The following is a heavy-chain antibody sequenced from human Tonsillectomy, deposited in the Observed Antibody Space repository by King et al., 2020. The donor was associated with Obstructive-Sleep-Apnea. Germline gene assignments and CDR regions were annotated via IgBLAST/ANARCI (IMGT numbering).Heavy chain of an antibody. CDR1: GGSFSVYY. V-gene: IGHV4-34*01. D-gene: IGHD5-18*01. J-gene: IGHJ4*02. CDR3: ARRIPDTAMVH. Sequence: VQLQQWGAGLLKPSETLSLTCAVDGGSFSVYYWSWIRQPPGKGLEWIGEINHSGSTYYNPSLKSRVTISVDTSKNQFSLKLSAVTAADTAVYYCARRIPDTAMVHWGQGTLVTVSS. CDR2: INHSGST.